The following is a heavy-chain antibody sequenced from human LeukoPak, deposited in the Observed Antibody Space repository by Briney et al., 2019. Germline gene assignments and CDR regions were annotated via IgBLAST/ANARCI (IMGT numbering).Heavy chain of an antibody. D-gene: IGHD1-26*01. CDR2: FDPEDGET. V-gene: IGHV1-24*01. J-gene: IGHJ4*02. Sequence: GASVKVSCKVSRYTLTELSMHWVRQAPGKGLEWMGGFDPEDGETIYAQKFQGRVTMTEDTSTDTAYMELSSLRSEDTAMYYCPTTGSGAVGAESFDYWGQGTLVTVSS. CDR1: RYTLTELS. CDR3: PTTGSGAVGAESFDY.